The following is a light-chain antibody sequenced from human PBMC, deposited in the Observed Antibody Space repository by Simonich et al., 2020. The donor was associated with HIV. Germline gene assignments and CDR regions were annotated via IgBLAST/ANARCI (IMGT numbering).Light chain of an antibody. CDR3: CSYAGSYTWV. CDR1: SSVFVDYNY. J-gene: IGLJ3*02. Sequence: QSALTHPRSVSGSPGQSVTISCTGTSSVFVDYNYVSWYKQHPGKSPKLMIYEVTKRPSGVPDRFSGSKSGNTASLTISGLQAEDEADYYCCSYAGSYTWVFGGGTHLTVL. V-gene: IGLV2-11*01. CDR2: EVT.